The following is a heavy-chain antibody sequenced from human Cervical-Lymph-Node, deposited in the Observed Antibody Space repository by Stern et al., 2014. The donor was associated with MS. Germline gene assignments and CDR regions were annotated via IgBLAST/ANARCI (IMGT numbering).Heavy chain of an antibody. CDR1: GYLFDDYW. V-gene: IGHV5-51*03. CDR2: IFPRDSNT. J-gene: IGHJ4*02. Sequence: EVQLVESGAEVKKPGESLKISCEASGYLFDDYWIGWVRQMSGRGLELVAIIFPRDSNTRYSPSVQGQVHISADQFISPAYLPWSSLKASDTAMYYCARSPATPSGYDRFDYWGQGALVTVSS. D-gene: IGHD5-12*01. CDR3: ARSPATPSGYDRFDY.